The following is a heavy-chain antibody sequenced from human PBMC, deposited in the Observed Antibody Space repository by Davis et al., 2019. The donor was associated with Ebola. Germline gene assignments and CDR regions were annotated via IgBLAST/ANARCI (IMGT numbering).Heavy chain of an antibody. CDR2: INPNSGGT. V-gene: IGHV1-2*02. CDR1: GYTFTGYY. Sequence: ASVKVSCKASGYTFTGYYMHWVRQAPGQGLEWMGWINPNSGGTNYAQKFQGRVTMTRDTSIGTAYMELSRLRSDDTAVYYCAKTTGGPLSIDYDYWGQGTLVTVSS. J-gene: IGHJ4*02. CDR3: AKTTGGPLSIDYDY. D-gene: IGHD3-16*01.